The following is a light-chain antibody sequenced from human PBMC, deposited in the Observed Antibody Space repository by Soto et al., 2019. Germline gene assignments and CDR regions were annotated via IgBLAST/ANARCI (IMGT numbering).Light chain of an antibody. CDR2: DGS. CDR1: QSISSW. CDR3: QQYNNFWT. V-gene: IGKV1-5*01. Sequence: DIQMTQSPSALSASVGDRVTITCRASQSISSWLAWYQQKPGKAPRLLIYDGSHLERGVPSRFSGSGSGTGFTLTISDLQPDDLATYYCQQYNNFWTFGPGTKVEI. J-gene: IGKJ1*01.